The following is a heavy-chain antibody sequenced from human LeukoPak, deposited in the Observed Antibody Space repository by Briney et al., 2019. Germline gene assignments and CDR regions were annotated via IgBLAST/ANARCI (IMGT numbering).Heavy chain of an antibody. V-gene: IGHV3-23*01. Sequence: TRGSSRLSCAASGFTFSSYAMSWVGQAPGKGLEWVSGINNNGGSTYYADSVKRRFTISRDNSKNTLYLQMNSLRADDTALYYCAKDRWVGDTSSFDCWGHGSLVPVSS. D-gene: IGHD1-26*01. CDR3: AKDRWVGDTSSFDC. CDR1: GFTFSSYA. CDR2: INNNGGST. J-gene: IGHJ4*01.